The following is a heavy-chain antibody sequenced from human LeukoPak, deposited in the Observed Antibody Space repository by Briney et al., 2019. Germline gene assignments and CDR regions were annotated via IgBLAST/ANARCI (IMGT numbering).Heavy chain of an antibody. CDR2: INPNSGGT. CDR3: ARESRDKGDAFDI. J-gene: IGHJ3*02. CDR1: GYTFTGYY. D-gene: IGHD2-15*01. V-gene: IGHV1-2*02. Sequence: ASVKVSCKASGYTFTGYYMHWVRQAPGQGLEWMGWINPNSGGTNYAQKFQGRVTMTRDTSISTAYMELSRLRSDATAVYYCARESRDKGDAFDIWGQGTMVTVSS.